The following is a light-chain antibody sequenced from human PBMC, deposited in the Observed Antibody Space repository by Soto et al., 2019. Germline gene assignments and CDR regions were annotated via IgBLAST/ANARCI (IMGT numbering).Light chain of an antibody. CDR1: NIGNKN. V-gene: IGLV3-21*02. J-gene: IGLJ3*02. CDR2: DDS. Sequence: SYELAQPPSASVAPGQTARITCGGNNIGNKNVHWYRQRPGQAPVLVVYDDSDRPSGIPERFSGSNSGNTATLTISRVEVGDEADYYCQVWHSDHRVFGGRTKLTVL. CDR3: QVWHSDHRV.